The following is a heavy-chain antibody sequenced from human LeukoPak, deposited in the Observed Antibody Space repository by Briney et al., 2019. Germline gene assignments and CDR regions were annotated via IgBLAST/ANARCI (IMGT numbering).Heavy chain of an antibody. CDR1: GGSISSSSYY. D-gene: IGHD6-19*01. V-gene: IGHV4-39*07. CDR2: IYYSGST. Sequence: SETLSLTCTVSGGSISSSSYYWGWIRQPPGKGLEWIGSIYYSGSTYYNPSLKSRVTISVDTSKNQFSLKLSSVTAADTAVYYCARGIIAVAGDNWFDPWGQGTLVTVSS. CDR3: ARGIIAVAGDNWFDP. J-gene: IGHJ5*02.